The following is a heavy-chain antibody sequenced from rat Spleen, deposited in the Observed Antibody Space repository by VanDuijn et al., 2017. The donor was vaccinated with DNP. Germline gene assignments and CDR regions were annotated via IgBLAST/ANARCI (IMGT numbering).Heavy chain of an antibody. V-gene: IGHV5-29*01. J-gene: IGHJ3*01. D-gene: IGHD1-12*02. CDR1: GFTFSNYG. Sequence: EVQLVESGGGLVQPGRSLKLSCAASGFTFSNYGMAWVRQAPTKGLEWVASISYDGSDTYYRDSVKGRFTISRNIARSSLYLQMDSLRSEDTSTYYCAKDSGYDGTRFAYWGQGTLVTVSS. CDR2: ISYDGSDT. CDR3: AKDSGYDGTRFAY.